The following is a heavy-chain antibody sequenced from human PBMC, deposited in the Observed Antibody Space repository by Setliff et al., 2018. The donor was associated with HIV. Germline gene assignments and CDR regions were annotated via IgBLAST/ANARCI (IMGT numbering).Heavy chain of an antibody. V-gene: IGHV1-2*02. J-gene: IGHJ4*02. Sequence: ASVKVSCKPSGYSFTNHYMHWVRQAPGQGLEWMGWINPKSDGTNYAQKFQGRVTMTRDTSISTAYMELSRLRSDDTAVYYCARGMDYYDTSGYYQYYFDYWGQGTLVTVSS. CDR2: INPKSDGT. CDR3: ARGMDYYDTSGYYQYYFDY. CDR1: GYSFTNHY. D-gene: IGHD3-22*01.